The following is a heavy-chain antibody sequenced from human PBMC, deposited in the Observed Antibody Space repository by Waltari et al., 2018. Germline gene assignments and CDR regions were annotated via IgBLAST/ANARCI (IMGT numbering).Heavy chain of an antibody. J-gene: IGHJ3*01. D-gene: IGHD5-12*01. CDR2: ISYNGAT. V-gene: IGHV4-39*02. Sequence: QLQLQASGPGLVKPSETLSLPCRVSGASITSTKLYWGWIRQPPGLGLEWIATISYNGATYSSPSLRGRVTVSRDTSMNYVSLKLGSVTAADTAVYFCATYIGASVGTAAFDVWGQGTMVTVSS. CDR3: ATYIGASVGTAAFDV. CDR1: GASITSTKLY.